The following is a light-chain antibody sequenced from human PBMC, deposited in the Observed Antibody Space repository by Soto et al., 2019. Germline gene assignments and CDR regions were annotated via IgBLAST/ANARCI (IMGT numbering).Light chain of an antibody. CDR2: RNI. CDR3: AAWDDSLSGQV. J-gene: IGLJ1*01. V-gene: IGLV1-47*01. CDR1: SSNIGSNY. Sequence: QSVLTQPPSASGTPGQRVTISCSGSSSNIGSNYVYCYQQLPGTAPKLLIYRNIHRPSGVPDRFSGSKSGTSASLAISGLRSEDEADYYCAAWDDSLSGQVFGTGTKLTVL.